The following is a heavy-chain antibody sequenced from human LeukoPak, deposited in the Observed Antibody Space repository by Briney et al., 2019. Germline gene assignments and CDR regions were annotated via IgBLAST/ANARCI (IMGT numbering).Heavy chain of an antibody. J-gene: IGHJ4*02. CDR2: ISYDGSNK. CDR3: AKGGSGWYLGDY. V-gene: IGHV3-30*18. Sequence: GRSLRLSCAASGFTFSSYGMHWVRQAPGKGLEWVALISYDGSNKYYADSVKGRFTISRDNSKNTLYLQMNSLRAEDTAVYYCAKGGSGWYLGDYWGQVTLVTVSS. D-gene: IGHD6-19*01. CDR1: GFTFSSYG.